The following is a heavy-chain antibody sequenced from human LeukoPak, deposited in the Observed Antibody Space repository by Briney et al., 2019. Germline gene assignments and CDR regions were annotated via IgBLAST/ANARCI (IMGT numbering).Heavy chain of an antibody. CDR1: GFTFTSSA. D-gene: IGHD4-11*01. CDR3: AAGLWDYSYYYYYGMDV. J-gene: IGHJ6*02. V-gene: IGHV1-58*02. CDR2: IVVGSGNT. Sequence: KVSCKASGFTFTSSAMQGVRQARGQRLEWIGWIVVGSGNTNYAQKFQERVTITRDMSTSTDYMELSSLSSEDTDVYYCAAGLWDYSYYYYYGMDVWGQGTTVTVSS.